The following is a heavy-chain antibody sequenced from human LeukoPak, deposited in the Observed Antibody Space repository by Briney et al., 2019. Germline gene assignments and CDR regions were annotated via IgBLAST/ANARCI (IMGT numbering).Heavy chain of an antibody. V-gene: IGHV1-46*01. CDR2: INPSGGST. Sequence: ASVKVSCKASGYTFTSYYMHWVRQAPGQGLEWMGLINPSGGSTSYAQKFQGRVTMTRDTSTSTVYMELSSLRSEDTDVYYCARGTMVRGVHLQLFDYWGQGTLVTVSS. CDR1: GYTFTSYY. D-gene: IGHD3-10*01. J-gene: IGHJ4*02. CDR3: ARGTMVRGVHLQLFDY.